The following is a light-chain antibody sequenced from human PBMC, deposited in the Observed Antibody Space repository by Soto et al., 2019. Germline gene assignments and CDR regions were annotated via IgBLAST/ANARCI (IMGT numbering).Light chain of an antibody. Sequence: DIQMTQSPSSLSASVGDRVTITCRASPSISSYLNWYQQKQGKAPKLLIYAASSLQSGVPSRFSGSGSGTDFTLTISSMQPEDFATYYCQQSYSTPRGYSFGKGTKLEIK. J-gene: IGKJ2*01. CDR3: QQSYSTPRGYS. CDR2: AAS. CDR1: PSISSY. V-gene: IGKV1-39*01.